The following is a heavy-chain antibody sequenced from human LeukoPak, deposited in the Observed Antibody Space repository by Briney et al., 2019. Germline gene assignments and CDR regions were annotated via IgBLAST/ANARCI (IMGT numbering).Heavy chain of an antibody. Sequence: SETLSLTCTVSGGSISSGDYYWSWIRQPPGKGLEWIGYIYYSGSTYSNPSLRSRVTISVDTSKNQFSLKLSSVTAADTAVYYCARQGYCSGGSCYSYYYGMDVWGQGTTVTVSS. J-gene: IGHJ6*02. V-gene: IGHV4-30-4*01. CDR3: ARQGYCSGGSCYSYYYGMDV. D-gene: IGHD2-15*01. CDR2: IYYSGST. CDR1: GGSISSGDYY.